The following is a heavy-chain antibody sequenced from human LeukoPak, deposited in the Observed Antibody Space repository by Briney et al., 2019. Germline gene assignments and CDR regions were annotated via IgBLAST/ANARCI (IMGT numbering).Heavy chain of an antibody. J-gene: IGHJ4*02. D-gene: IGHD3-22*01. Sequence: GGSLRLSCAASGFTFSSYWMSWVRQAPGKGLEWVANIKQDGSEKYYVDSVKGRFTISRDNAKNSLYLQMNSLRAEDTAVYYCAXXPXXKYYYDXSGYYDXWGQGTLVTXSS. CDR3: AXXPXXKYYYDXSGYYDX. CDR1: GFTFSSYW. CDR2: IKQDGSEK. V-gene: IGHV3-7*01.